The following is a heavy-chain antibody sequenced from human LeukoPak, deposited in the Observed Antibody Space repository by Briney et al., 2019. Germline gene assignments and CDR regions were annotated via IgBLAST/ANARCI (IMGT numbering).Heavy chain of an antibody. D-gene: IGHD5-12*01. CDR3: ARVYSGYDSYYFDY. V-gene: IGHV4-30-2*01. Sequence: SETLSLTCAVSGGSISHGGYSWSWIRQPPGKGLEWIGHIYHSGSTYYNPSLKSRVSISVDKSKNQFSLKLSSVPAADTAVFYCARVYSGYDSYYFDYWGQGTLVSVSS. CDR2: IYHSGST. CDR1: GGSISHGGYS. J-gene: IGHJ4*02.